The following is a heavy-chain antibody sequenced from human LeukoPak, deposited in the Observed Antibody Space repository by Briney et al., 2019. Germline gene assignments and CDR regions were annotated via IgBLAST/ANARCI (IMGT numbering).Heavy chain of an antibody. D-gene: IGHD2-15*01. J-gene: IGHJ4*02. CDR1: GFTFSSYG. V-gene: IGHV3-33*01. Sequence: PGRSLRLSCAASGFTFSSYGMHWVRQAPGKGLEWVAVIWYDESNKYYADSVKGRFTISRDNSKNTLYLQMNSLRAEDTAVYYCARDGEVGRDIVVVVAHPPDYWGQGTLVTVSS. CDR3: ARDGEVGRDIVVVVAHPPDY. CDR2: IWYDESNK.